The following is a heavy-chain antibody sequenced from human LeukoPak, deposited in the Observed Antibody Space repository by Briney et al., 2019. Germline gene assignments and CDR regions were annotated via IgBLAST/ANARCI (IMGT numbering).Heavy chain of an antibody. CDR2: IKQDGSEK. V-gene: IGHV3-7*01. CDR1: GFTFSSYW. D-gene: IGHD6-19*01. Sequence: GGSLRLSCAASGFTFSSYWMSWVRQAPGKGLEWVANIKQDGSEKYYVDSVKGRFTISRDNAKNSLYLQMSSLRAEDTAVYYCARDQKYGYSSGWHFDYWGQGTLVTVSS. CDR3: ARDQKYGYSSGWHFDY. J-gene: IGHJ4*02.